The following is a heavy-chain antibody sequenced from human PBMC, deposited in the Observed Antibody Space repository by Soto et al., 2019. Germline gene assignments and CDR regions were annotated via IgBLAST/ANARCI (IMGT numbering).Heavy chain of an antibody. Sequence: LSLTCAASGFTFSSYGMHWVRQAPGKGLEWVAVIWYDGSNKYYADSVKGRFTISRDNSKNTLYLQMNSLRAEDTAVYYCARDRYAIAVPEPGYWGQGTLVTVSS. D-gene: IGHD6-19*01. CDR1: GFTFSSYG. CDR2: IWYDGSNK. V-gene: IGHV3-33*01. J-gene: IGHJ4*02. CDR3: ARDRYAIAVPEPGY.